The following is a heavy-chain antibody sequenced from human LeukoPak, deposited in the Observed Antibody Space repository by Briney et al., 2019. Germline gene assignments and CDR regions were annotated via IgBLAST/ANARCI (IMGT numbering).Heavy chain of an antibody. Sequence: ASVKVSCRASGYSFTGYYIHWVRQAPGQGLEWMGWINPNSSGTNYALKFQGRVTMTRDTSISTAYMEVSGLRSNDTAVYYCARGRADGYSGYDFGGYWGQGTLVTVSS. D-gene: IGHD5-12*01. CDR1: GYSFTGYY. CDR3: ARGRADGYSGYDFGGY. J-gene: IGHJ4*02. CDR2: INPNSSGT. V-gene: IGHV1-2*02.